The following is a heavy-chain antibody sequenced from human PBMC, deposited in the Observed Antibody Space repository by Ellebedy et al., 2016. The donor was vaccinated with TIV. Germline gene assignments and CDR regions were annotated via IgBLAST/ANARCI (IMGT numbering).Heavy chain of an antibody. Sequence: ASVKVSXXASGGSFSSFAISWVRQAPGQGLEWMGGTIPIFDTPNYAQSFQGRHTITADESTSTAYMELNSLTSDDTAIYYCAHAYGDLWGRGTLITVSS. CDR3: AHAYGDL. CDR1: GGSFSSFA. J-gene: IGHJ2*01. CDR2: TIPIFDTP. V-gene: IGHV1-69*13. D-gene: IGHD4-17*01.